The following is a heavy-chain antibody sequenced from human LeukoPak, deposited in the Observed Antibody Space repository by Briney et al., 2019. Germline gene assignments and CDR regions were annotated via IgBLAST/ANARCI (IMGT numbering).Heavy chain of an antibody. Sequence: GGSLRLSCAASGFIFRDHEMNWVRQTPGKGLEWVSATVGSRPDTYHADSVKGRFTVSRDNSRNTLYLQMNNLRIEDSAVYYCTKAPLMSCTGAFCYPFDSWGQGVLVTVSS. J-gene: IGHJ4*02. CDR1: GFIFRDHE. V-gene: IGHV3-23*01. CDR2: TVGSRPDT. CDR3: TKAPLMSCTGAFCYPFDS. D-gene: IGHD2-8*02.